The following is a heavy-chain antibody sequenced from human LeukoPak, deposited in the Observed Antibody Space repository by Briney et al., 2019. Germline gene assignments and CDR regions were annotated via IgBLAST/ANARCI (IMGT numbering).Heavy chain of an antibody. CDR1: GFTFSSYW. Sequence: GGALRLSCAASGFTFSSYWMSWVRQAPGQGLERVANIKQDGSEKYYVDSVKGRFTISRDNAKNSLYLQMNSLRAEDTAVYYCARDYAYYDFWSVYYDQGVFDYWGQGTLVTVSS. CDR2: IKQDGSEK. D-gene: IGHD3-3*01. J-gene: IGHJ4*02. CDR3: ARDYAYYDFWSVYYDQGVFDY. V-gene: IGHV3-7*01.